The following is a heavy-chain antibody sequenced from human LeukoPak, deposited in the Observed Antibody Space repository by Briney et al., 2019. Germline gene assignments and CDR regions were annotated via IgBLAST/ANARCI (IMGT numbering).Heavy chain of an antibody. CDR3: TTHSRLAATGTYDY. D-gene: IGHD1-1*01. Sequence: GGSLRLSCTASGFTVSTYYMSWVRQAPGKGLEWVGRIKSKSDGGTTDYAAPVKGRFTISRDDSKNTLYLQMNSLETEDTAVYYCTTHSRLAATGTYDYWGQGTLVTVSS. J-gene: IGHJ4*02. CDR1: GFTVSTYY. V-gene: IGHV3-15*01. CDR2: IKSKSDGGTT.